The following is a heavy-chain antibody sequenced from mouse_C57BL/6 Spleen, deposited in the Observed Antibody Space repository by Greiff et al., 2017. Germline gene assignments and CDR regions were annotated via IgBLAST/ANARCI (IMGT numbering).Heavy chain of an antibody. CDR2: IYPRSGNT. Sequence: QVQLQQSGAELARPGASVKLSCKASGYTFTSYGISWVKQRTGQGLEWIGEIYPRSGNTYYNEKFKGKATLTADQSSSTAYMELRSLTSEDSAVYFCSSITTVVATRYFDVWGTGTTGTVSS. CDR1: GYTFTSYG. D-gene: IGHD1-1*01. CDR3: SSITTVVATRYFDV. J-gene: IGHJ1*03. V-gene: IGHV1-81*01.